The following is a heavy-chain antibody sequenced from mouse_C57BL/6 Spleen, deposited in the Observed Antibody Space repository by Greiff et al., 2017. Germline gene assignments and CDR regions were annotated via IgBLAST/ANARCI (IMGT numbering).Heavy chain of an antibody. CDR2: INPNNGGT. D-gene: IGHD6-2*01. J-gene: IGHJ2*01. V-gene: IGHV1-18*01. CDR3: ARGGKSYFDY. CDR1: GYTFTDYN. Sequence: EVQLQESGPELVKPGASVKIPCKASGYTFTDYNMDWVKQSHGKSLEWIGAINPNNGGTIYNQKFKGKATLTVDKSSSTAYMELRSLTSEDTAVYYCARGGKSYFDYWGQGTTLTVSS.